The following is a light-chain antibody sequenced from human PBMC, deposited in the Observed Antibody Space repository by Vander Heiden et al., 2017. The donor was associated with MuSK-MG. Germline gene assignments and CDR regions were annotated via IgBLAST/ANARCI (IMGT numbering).Light chain of an antibody. CDR2: EVS. V-gene: IGLV2-23*02. CDR3: CSYAGSSTCVV. CDR1: SRDVGSSNL. J-gene: IGLJ2*01. Sequence: QSALTQPASVSGSPGQSITISCTGTSRDVGSSNLVSWYQQLPGKAPKLMIYEVSKRPSGVSNRFSGSKSGNTASLTISGLQAEDEADYYCCSYAGSSTCVVFGGGTKLTVL.